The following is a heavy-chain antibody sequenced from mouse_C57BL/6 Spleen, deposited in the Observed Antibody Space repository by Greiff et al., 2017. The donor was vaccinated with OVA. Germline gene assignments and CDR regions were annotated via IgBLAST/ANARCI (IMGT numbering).Heavy chain of an antibody. CDR1: GYTFTDYE. CDR3: TRGIWDY. CDR2: IDPETGGT. Sequence: QVQLQQSGAELVRPGASVTLSCKASGYTFTDYEMHWVKQTPVHGLEWIGAIDPETGGTAYNQKFKGKAILTADKASSTAYMELRSLTSEDSAVYYCTRGIWDYWGQGTTLTVSS. J-gene: IGHJ2*01. V-gene: IGHV1-15*01.